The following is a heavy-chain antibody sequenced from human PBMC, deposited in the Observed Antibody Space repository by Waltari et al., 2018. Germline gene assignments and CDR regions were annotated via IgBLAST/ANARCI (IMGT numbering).Heavy chain of an antibody. CDR2: IRGSGGST. CDR3: AKDTYSSSWYLAYYFDY. J-gene: IGHJ4*02. CDR1: GFTFSSYA. Sequence: EVQLLESGGGLVQPGGSLRLSCAASGFTFSSYAMSWVRKAQGKGLEWVSAIRGSGGSTYYASSVKCRFTISRDNSKNTLYLQINSLRAEDTAVYYCAKDTYSSSWYLAYYFDYWGQGTLVTVSS. D-gene: IGHD6-13*01. V-gene: IGHV3-23*01.